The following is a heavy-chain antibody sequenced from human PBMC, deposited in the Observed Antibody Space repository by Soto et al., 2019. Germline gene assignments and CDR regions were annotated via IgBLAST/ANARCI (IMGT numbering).Heavy chain of an antibody. CDR1: GGSFSGYY. D-gene: IGHD3-3*01. Sequence: PSETLSLTCAVYGGSFSGYYWSWIRQPPGKGLEWIGEINHSGSTNYNPSLKSRVTISVDTSKNQFSLKLSSVTAAVTAVYYCASDAGKKYYDFWSGYSAGMDVWGQGTTVTVSS. J-gene: IGHJ6*02. CDR3: ASDAGKKYYDFWSGYSAGMDV. V-gene: IGHV4-34*01. CDR2: INHSGST.